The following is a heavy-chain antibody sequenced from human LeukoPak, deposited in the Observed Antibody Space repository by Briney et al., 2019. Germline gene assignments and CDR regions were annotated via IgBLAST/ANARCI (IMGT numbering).Heavy chain of an antibody. D-gene: IGHD7-27*01. CDR2: INPDGSIT. CDR3: VRALLGTSDY. J-gene: IGHJ4*02. V-gene: IGHV3-74*01. CDR1: GFTFSTSW. Sequence: GGSLRLSCAASGFTFSTSWMHWVRQVPGKGLVWVSRINPDGSITNYADSVKGRFTISRDNANNMLYLLMNSLRVGDTAVYYCVRALLGTSDYWGQGTLVTVSS.